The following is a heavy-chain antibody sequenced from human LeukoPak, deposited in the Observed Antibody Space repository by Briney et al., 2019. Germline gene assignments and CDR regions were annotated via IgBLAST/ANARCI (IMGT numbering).Heavy chain of an antibody. V-gene: IGHV4-59*01. CDR3: ARTTEAHSWQTRYYSYYMDV. CDR2: IYYSGST. Sequence: SETLSLTCTVSGGSISSYYWSWIRPPPGKGLDWVGCIYYSGSTNYNPSLTSRVTISVDTSKNQFSLKLSSVSAADAAVYYCARTTEAHSWQTRYYSYYMDVWGKRATVTASS. D-gene: IGHD6-13*01. J-gene: IGHJ6*03. CDR1: GGSISSYY.